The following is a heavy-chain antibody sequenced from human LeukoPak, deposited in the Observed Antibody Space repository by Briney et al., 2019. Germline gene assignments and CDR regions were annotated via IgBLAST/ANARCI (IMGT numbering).Heavy chain of an antibody. CDR3: ANLDIAVAGKGAFDAFDI. D-gene: IGHD6-19*01. Sequence: QPGGSLRLSCAASGFTFSSYAMSWVRQAPGEGLEWVTAISGSGGSTYYADSVKGRFTISRDNSKNTLYLQMNSLRAEDTAVYYCANLDIAVAGKGAFDAFDIWGQGTLVTVSS. CDR1: GFTFSSYA. V-gene: IGHV3-23*01. J-gene: IGHJ3*02. CDR2: ISGSGGST.